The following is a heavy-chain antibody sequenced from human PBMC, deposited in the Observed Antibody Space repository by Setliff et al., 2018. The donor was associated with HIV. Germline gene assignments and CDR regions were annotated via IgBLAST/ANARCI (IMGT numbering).Heavy chain of an antibody. J-gene: IGHJ4*02. CDR2: MNPSGAT. CDR3: ERVKRFLESFSTENYFDY. CDR1: GYTLTNYD. Sequence: ASEKVSCKASGYTLTNYDINWVRQATGQGLEWMGWMNPSGATGYAQEFQGRVTMTRDTSISTAYMELSSLRYEEKAVYYCERVKRFLESFSTENYFDYWGQGTLVKVS. V-gene: IGHV1-8*02. D-gene: IGHD3-3*01.